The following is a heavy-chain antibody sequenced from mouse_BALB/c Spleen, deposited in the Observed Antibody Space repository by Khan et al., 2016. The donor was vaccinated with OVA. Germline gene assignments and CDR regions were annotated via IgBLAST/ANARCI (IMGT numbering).Heavy chain of an antibody. V-gene: IGHV2-2*02. CDR2: IWSGGST. CDR3: ARTYFSYGNSGDYYTMDY. D-gene: IGHD2-1*01. CDR1: GFSLTSYG. Sequence: VQLKQSGPGLVQPSQSLSITCTVSGFSLTSYGVPWVRQSPGKGLEWLGVIWSGGSTDYNSAFISRLTISKDNSKSQVFFKMNSLQANDTTIYYCARTYFSYGNSGDYYTMDYWGQGTSVTVSS. J-gene: IGHJ4*01.